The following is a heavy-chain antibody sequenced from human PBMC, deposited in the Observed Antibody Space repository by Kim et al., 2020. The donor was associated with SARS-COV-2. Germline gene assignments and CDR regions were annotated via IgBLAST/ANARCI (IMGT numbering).Heavy chain of an antibody. CDR3: SSSGSYEDFDY. J-gene: IGHJ4*02. V-gene: IGHV4-39*01. CDR1: GGSISSSSYY. D-gene: IGHD1-26*01. CDR2: IYYSGST. Sequence: SETLSLTCTVSGGSISSSSYYWGWIRQPPGKGLECIGSIYYSGSTYYNPSLKSRVTISVDTSKNQFSLKLSSVTAADTAVYYCSSSGSYEDFDYWGQGTLVTVSS.